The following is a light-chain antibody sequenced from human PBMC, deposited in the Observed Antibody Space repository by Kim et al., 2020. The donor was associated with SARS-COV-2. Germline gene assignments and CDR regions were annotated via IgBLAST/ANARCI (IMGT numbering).Light chain of an antibody. CDR3: NSRDSNDNVV. Sequence: SSELTQDPAVSVALGQTVRITCQGDSLRTYYATWYQQKPGQATIVVIYGKNNRPSGIPDRFSGSRSGNTASLTITGTQAGDEADYYCNSRDSNDNVVFGG. CDR1: SLRTYY. CDR2: GKN. V-gene: IGLV3-19*01. J-gene: IGLJ2*01.